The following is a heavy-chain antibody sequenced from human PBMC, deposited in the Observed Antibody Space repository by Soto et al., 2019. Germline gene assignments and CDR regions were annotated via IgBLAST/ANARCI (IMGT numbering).Heavy chain of an antibody. D-gene: IGHD6-13*01. CDR2: INHSGST. J-gene: IGHJ6*02. CDR1: GGSFSGYY. CDR3: VGIAAAGSGSDYGMDV. V-gene: IGHV4-34*01. Sequence: PSETLSLTCAVYGGSFSGYYWSWIRQPPGKGLEWIGEINHSGSTNYNPSLKSRVTISVDTSKNQFSLKLSSVTAADTAVYYCVGIAAAGSGSDYGMDVWGQGTTVTVSS.